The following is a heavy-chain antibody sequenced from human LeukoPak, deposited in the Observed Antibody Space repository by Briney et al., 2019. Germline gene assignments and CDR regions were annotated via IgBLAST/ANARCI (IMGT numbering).Heavy chain of an antibody. CDR3: AKQVGNSGYYPLDY. Sequence: GGSLRLSCAASGFTFSSYAMSWVRQAPGKGLEWVSTISDDGDSTYYADSVKGRFTISRDNSKNTLYLQMSSLRADGTAVYYCAKQVGNSGYYPLDYWGQGTLVTVSS. V-gene: IGHV3-23*01. D-gene: IGHD3-22*01. J-gene: IGHJ4*02. CDR2: ISDDGDST. CDR1: GFTFSSYA.